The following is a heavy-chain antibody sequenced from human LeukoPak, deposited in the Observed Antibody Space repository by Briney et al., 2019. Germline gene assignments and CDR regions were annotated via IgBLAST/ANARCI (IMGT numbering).Heavy chain of an antibody. CDR1: GFTFSSHA. Sequence: GGSLRLSCGATGFTFSSHAMNWARQAPGKGLEWVAVISSDGSNKYYADTVKGRFTISRDNSKNTLYLQMNSLRAEDTAVYYCAKDISHLYGSGSSLDYWGQGTLVTVSS. V-gene: IGHV3-30-3*01. CDR3: AKDISHLYGSGSSLDY. CDR2: ISSDGSNK. D-gene: IGHD3-10*01. J-gene: IGHJ4*02.